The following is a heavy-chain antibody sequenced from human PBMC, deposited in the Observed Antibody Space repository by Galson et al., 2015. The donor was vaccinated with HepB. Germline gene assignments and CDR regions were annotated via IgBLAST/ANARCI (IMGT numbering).Heavy chain of an antibody. V-gene: IGHV4-34*01. CDR1: GGSFSGYY. J-gene: IGHJ4*02. Sequence: LSLTCAVYGGSFSGYYWSWIRQPPGKGLEWIGEINHSGSTNYNPSLKSRVTISVDTSKNQFSLKLSSVTAADTAVYYCARVVVVPAAIRYYFDYWGQGTLVTVSS. D-gene: IGHD2-2*02. CDR2: INHSGST. CDR3: ARVVVVPAAIRYYFDY.